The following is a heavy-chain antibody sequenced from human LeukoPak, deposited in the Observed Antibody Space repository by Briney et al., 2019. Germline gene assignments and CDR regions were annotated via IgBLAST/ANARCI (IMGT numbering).Heavy chain of an antibody. Sequence: GGSLRLSCAASGFTFSSYSMTWVRQAPGKGLEWVSYISSSSSTIYIADSVKGRFTISRDNAKNSLYLQMNILRAEDTAVYYGARDPSYYDFWSGSFSYFDYWGQGTLVTVSS. D-gene: IGHD3-3*01. J-gene: IGHJ4*02. CDR2: ISSSSSTI. CDR3: ARDPSYYDFWSGSFSYFDY. CDR1: GFTFSSYS. V-gene: IGHV3-48*01.